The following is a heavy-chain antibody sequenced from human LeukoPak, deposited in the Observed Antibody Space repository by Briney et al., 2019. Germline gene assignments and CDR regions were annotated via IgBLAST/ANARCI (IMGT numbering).Heavy chain of an antibody. D-gene: IGHD1-26*01. CDR3: ARDSIVGATYAFDI. V-gene: IGHV3-66*02. CDR1: GFTVSSNY. J-gene: IGHJ3*02. CDR2: IYSGGST. Sequence: GGSLRLSSAASGFTVSSNYMSWVRQAPGKGLEWVSVIYSGGSTYYADSVKGRFTISRDNSKNTLYLQVNSLRAEDTAVYYCARDSIVGATYAFDIWGQGTMVTVS.